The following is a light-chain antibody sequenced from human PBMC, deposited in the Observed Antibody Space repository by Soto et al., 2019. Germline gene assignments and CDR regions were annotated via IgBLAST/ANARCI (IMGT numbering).Light chain of an antibody. Sequence: QSALTQPASVSGSPGQSITISCTGTSSDVGRYNFVSWYQQHPGKAPKLMIYEVSKRPSGVSNRFSGSKSGNTASLTISGLQAEDEADYYCCSYAGSPRVFGTGTQLTVL. CDR2: EVS. CDR3: CSYAGSPRV. V-gene: IGLV2-23*02. CDR1: SSDVGRYNF. J-gene: IGLJ1*01.